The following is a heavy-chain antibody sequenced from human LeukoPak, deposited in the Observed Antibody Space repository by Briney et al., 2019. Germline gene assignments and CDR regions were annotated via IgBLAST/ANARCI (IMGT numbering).Heavy chain of an antibody. CDR1: GFTFSSYS. V-gene: IGHV3-48*04. Sequence: GGSLRLSCAASGFTFSSYSMNWVRQAPGKGLEWVSYISSSSSTIYYADSVKGRFTISRDNAKNSLYLQMNSLRAEDTAVYYCARDRRGGRWRHYYGSGSYLGYWGQGTLVTVSS. CDR3: ARDRRGGRWRHYYGSGSYLGY. CDR2: ISSSSSTI. J-gene: IGHJ4*02. D-gene: IGHD3-10*01.